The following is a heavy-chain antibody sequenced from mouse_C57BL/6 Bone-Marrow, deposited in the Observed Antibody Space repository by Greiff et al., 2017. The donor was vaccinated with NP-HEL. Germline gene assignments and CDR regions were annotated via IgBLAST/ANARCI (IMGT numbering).Heavy chain of an antibody. CDR1: GYAFSSYW. Sequence: VQLQQSGAELVKPGASVKISCKASGYAFSSYWMNWVKERPGKGLEWIGQIYPGDGDTKYNGKFKGKATLTADKSSSTAYMQVSSLTSEYSAVYFWARVDYGSSRFGYAMDYWGQGTSVTVSA. J-gene: IGHJ4*01. CDR2: IYPGDGDT. D-gene: IGHD1-1*01. V-gene: IGHV1-80*01. CDR3: ARVDYGSSRFGYAMDY.